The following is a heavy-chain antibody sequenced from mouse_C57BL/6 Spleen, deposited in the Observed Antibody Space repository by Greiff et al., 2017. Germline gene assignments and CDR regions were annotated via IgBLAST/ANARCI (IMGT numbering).Heavy chain of an antibody. CDR2: IHPNSGST. Sequence: VQLQQSGAELVKPGASVKLSCKASGYTFTSYWMHWVKQRPGQGLEWIGMIHPNSGSTNYNEKFKSKATLTVDKSSSTAYMQLSSLTSEDSAVYYCARSGSSYGYAMDYWGQGTSVTVSS. CDR3: ARSGSSYGYAMDY. J-gene: IGHJ4*01. D-gene: IGHD1-1*01. CDR1: GYTFTSYW. V-gene: IGHV1-64*01.